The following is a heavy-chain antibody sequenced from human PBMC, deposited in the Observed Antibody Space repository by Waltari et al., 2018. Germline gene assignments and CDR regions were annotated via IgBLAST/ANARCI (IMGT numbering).Heavy chain of an antibody. D-gene: IGHD3-3*01. CDR3: ARTSSPTMFGVVLDY. CDR1: GFSFSSYG. Sequence: EVQLVESGGGLVKPGGSLRLSCAASGFSFSSYGMNWVRQAPGKGLEWVSSITAGSSCIDSADPGKGRFTISRDNAENSLYLQMTGLRAEDTAIYYCARTSSPTMFGVVLDYWGQGALVTVSS. V-gene: IGHV3-21*01. J-gene: IGHJ4*02. CDR2: ITAGSSCI.